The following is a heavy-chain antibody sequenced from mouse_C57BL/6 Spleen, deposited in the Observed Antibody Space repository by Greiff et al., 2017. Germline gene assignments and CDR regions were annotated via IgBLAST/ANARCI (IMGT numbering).Heavy chain of an antibody. CDR3: AIDGSSYRYFDV. Sequence: QVHVKQPGTELVKPGASVKLSCKASGYTFTSYWMHWVKQRPGQGLEWIGNINPSNGGTNYNEKFKSKATLTVDKSSSTAYMQLSSLTSEDSAVYYCAIDGSSYRYFDVWGTGTTVTVSS. CDR1: GYTFTSYW. CDR2: INPSNGGT. J-gene: IGHJ1*03. V-gene: IGHV1-53*01. D-gene: IGHD1-1*01.